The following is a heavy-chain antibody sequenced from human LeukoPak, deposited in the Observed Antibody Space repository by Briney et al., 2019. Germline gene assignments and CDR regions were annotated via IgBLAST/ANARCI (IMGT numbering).Heavy chain of an antibody. CDR2: INEGGSFA. D-gene: IGHD2-21*01. CDR3: ARDLVMVNTPGDDFDY. J-gene: IGHJ4*02. V-gene: IGHV3-74*01. CDR1: GFTFSTYA. Sequence: GGSLRLSCATSGFTFSTYAMSWVRQAPGKELVWVSRINEGGSFATYADSVKGRFTVSRDNAKNTVYLQMNSLTAEDTAVYYCARDLVMVNTPGDDFDYWGRGTLVTVSS.